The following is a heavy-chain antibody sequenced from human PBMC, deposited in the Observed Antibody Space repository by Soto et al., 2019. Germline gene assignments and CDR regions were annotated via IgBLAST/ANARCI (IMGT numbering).Heavy chain of an antibody. D-gene: IGHD2-15*01. Sequence: EVQLVESGGGLVQPGGSLRLSCAASGFTFSSYWMSWVRQAPGKGLEWVANIKQDGSEKYYVDSVKGRFTISRDNAKNSLYLQMKSLRAEDTAVYYCARGWSGYDFDYWGQGTLVTVSS. J-gene: IGHJ4*02. CDR2: IKQDGSEK. V-gene: IGHV3-7*01. CDR1: GFTFSSYW. CDR3: ARGWSGYDFDY.